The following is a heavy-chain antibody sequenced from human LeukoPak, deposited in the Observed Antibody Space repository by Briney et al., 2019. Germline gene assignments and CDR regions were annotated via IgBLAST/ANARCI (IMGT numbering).Heavy chain of an antibody. CDR2: IIPIFGTA. V-gene: IGHV1-69*13. CDR1: GGTFSSYA. CDR3: ARGLRWSEGLGGIFDY. Sequence: SVKVSCKASGGTFSSYAISWVRQAPGQGLEWMGGIIPIFGTANYAQKFQGRVTITADESTSTAYMELSSLRSEDTAVYYCARGLRWSEGLGGIFDYWGQGTLVTVSS. J-gene: IGHJ4*02. D-gene: IGHD4-23*01.